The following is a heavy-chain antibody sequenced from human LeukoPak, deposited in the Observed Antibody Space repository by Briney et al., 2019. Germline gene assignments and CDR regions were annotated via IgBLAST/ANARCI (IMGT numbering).Heavy chain of an antibody. J-gene: IGHJ4*02. CDR1: GGSISSSSYY. CDR2: IYYSGST. D-gene: IGHD3-3*01. CDR3: ARAPSYDFWSGYPYYFDY. Sequence: PETLSLTCTVSGGSISSSSYYWGWIRQPPGKGLEWIGSIYYSGSTYYNPSLKSRVTISVDTSKNQFSLKLSAVTAADTAVYYCARAPSYDFWSGYPYYFDYWGQGTLVTVSS. V-gene: IGHV4-39*07.